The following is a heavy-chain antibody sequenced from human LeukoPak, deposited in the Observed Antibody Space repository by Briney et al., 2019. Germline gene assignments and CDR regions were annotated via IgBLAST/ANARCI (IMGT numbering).Heavy chain of an antibody. J-gene: IGHJ4*02. D-gene: IGHD6-13*01. V-gene: IGHV4-61*02. CDR3: AREGSSWDPFDY. Sequence: SETLSLTCSVSGGSISSGNYHWSWIRQPAGKGLEWIGRIYSSGTTNYNPSFKSRATISEDTSKNQFSLKLTSVTAADTAVYYCAREGSSWDPFDYWGQGTLVTVSS. CDR1: GGSISSGNYH. CDR2: IYSSGTT.